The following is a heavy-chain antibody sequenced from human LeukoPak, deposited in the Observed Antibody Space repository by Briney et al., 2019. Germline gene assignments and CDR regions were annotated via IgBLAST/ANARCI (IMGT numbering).Heavy chain of an antibody. CDR1: GFTFSNYW. Sequence: GGSLRLSCAASGFTFSNYWLSWVRQAPGKGLEWVANIKTDGTKKYHVDSVKGRFTISRDNAKNSLYLQMNSLRAEDTAFYYCARDGIDGFIDYWGQGTLVTVSS. V-gene: IGHV3-7*01. D-gene: IGHD5-24*01. CDR2: IKTDGTKK. J-gene: IGHJ4*02. CDR3: ARDGIDGFIDY.